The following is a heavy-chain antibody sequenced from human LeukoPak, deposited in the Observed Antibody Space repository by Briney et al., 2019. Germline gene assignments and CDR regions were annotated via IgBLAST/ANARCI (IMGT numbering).Heavy chain of an antibody. J-gene: IGHJ2*01. CDR1: GFTVSSNY. Sequence: GGSLRLSCAASGFTVSSNYMSWVRQAPGKGLEWVSVIYSGGSTYYADSVKGRFTISRDNSKNTLYLQMNSLRAEDTAVYYCARDHPSIAAAGDKYWYFDLWGRGTLVTVSS. D-gene: IGHD6-13*01. V-gene: IGHV3-66*01. CDR2: IYSGGST. CDR3: ARDHPSIAAAGDKYWYFDL.